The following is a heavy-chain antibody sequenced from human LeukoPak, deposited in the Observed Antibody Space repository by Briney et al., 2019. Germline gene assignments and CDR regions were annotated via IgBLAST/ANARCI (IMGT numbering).Heavy chain of an antibody. CDR3: ARAPYYGRNSRGCFDP. J-gene: IGHJ5*02. V-gene: IGHV4-31*03. CDR1: GGSISSGGYY. CDR2: ISYSGST. D-gene: IGHD4-23*01. Sequence: SETLSLTCNVSGGSISSGGYYWSWIRQHPGKGLEWIVYISYSGSTYYNPSLKSRVTISVDTSKNQFSLKLSSVTAADTAIYYCARAPYYGRNSRGCFDPSGQGTLVTVSS.